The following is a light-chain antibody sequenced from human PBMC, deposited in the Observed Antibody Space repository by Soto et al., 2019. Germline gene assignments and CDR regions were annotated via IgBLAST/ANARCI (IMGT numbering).Light chain of an antibody. CDR3: ATWDDSLSGVV. V-gene: IGLV1-44*01. J-gene: IGLJ3*02. Sequence: QSVLTQSPSASGTPGQRVSISCSGSTSNIGTNTVSWYQHVPGTAPKLLIYSNDQRPSAVPGRFSGSKSGTSASLAISGLLSEDEADYYCATWDDSLSGVVFGGGTKVTVL. CDR1: TSNIGTNT. CDR2: SND.